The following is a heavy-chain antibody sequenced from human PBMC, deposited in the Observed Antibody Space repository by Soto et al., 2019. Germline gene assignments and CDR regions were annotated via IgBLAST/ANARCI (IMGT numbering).Heavy chain of an antibody. Sequence: LSLTCTVSGGSISSSSYYWGWIRQPPGKGLEWIGSIYYSGSTHYNPSLKSRVTISVDTSKNQFSLKLSSVTAADTAVYYCAKGYCSSTSCLYNWFDPWGQGTLVTVSS. CDR3: AKGYCSSTSCLYNWFDP. V-gene: IGHV4-39*01. D-gene: IGHD2-2*01. J-gene: IGHJ5*02. CDR2: IYYSGST. CDR1: GGSISSSSYY.